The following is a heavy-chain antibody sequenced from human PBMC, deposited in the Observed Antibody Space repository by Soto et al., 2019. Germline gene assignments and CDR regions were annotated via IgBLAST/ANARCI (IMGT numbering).Heavy chain of an antibody. D-gene: IGHD1-26*01. CDR2: IYYSGST. V-gene: IGHV4-39*01. Sequence: PSETLSLTCTVSGGSISSSSYYWGWIRQPPGKGLEWIGSIYYSGSTYYKPSLKSRVTISVDTSKNQFSLKLSTVTAADTAEYNCARGLITGSQYSGGWYYFDSWGQGTQVTVSS. CDR1: GGSISSSSYY. CDR3: ARGLITGSQYSGGWYYFDS. J-gene: IGHJ4*02.